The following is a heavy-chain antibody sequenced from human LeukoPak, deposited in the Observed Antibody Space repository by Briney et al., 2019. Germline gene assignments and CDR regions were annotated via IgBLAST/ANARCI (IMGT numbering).Heavy chain of an antibody. J-gene: IGHJ5*02. CDR3: ARDRDYCSSTSCQTFNWFDP. CDR1: GYTFTSYY. Sequence: ASVKVSCKASGYTFTSYYIHWVRQAPGQGLEWMGIINPSGGSTSYAQKFRGRVTMTRDTSTSTVYMELSSLRSEDTAVYYCARDRDYCSSTSCQTFNWFDPWGQGTLVTVSS. CDR2: INPSGGST. D-gene: IGHD2-2*01. V-gene: IGHV1-46*01.